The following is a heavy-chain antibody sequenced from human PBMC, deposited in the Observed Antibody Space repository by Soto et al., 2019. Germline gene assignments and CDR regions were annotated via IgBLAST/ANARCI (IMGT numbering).Heavy chain of an antibody. V-gene: IGHV1-18*01. CDR2: ISAYNGNT. J-gene: IGHJ5*02. CDR3: ARCPPLYYDIVTCYYKEGPWFDP. D-gene: IGHD3-9*01. Sequence: QVQLVQSGAEVKKPGASVKVSCKASGYTFTSYGISWVRQAPGQGLEWMGWISAYNGNTNYAQKLQGRVTMTTDTSTSPAYMELRSRRSDDTAVYYCARCPPLYYDIVTCYYKEGPWFDPWGQGTLVTVSS. CDR1: GYTFTSYG.